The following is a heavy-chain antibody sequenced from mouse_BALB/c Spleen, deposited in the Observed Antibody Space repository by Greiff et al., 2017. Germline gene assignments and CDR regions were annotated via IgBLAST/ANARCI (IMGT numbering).Heavy chain of an antibody. V-gene: IGHV1-82*01. Sequence: QVQLQQSGPELVKPGASVKISCKASGYAFSSSWMNWVKQRPGQGLEWIGRIYPGDGDTNYNGKFKGKATLTADKSSSTAYMQLSSLTSVDSAVYFCARSDYYGSSQFAYWGQGTLVTVSA. CDR2: IYPGDGDT. CDR3: ARSDYYGSSQFAY. J-gene: IGHJ3*01. CDR1: GYAFSSSW. D-gene: IGHD1-1*01.